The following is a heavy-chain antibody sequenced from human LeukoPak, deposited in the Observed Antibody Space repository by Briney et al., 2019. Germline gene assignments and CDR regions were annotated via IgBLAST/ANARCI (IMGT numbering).Heavy chain of an antibody. D-gene: IGHD5-18*01. Sequence: GGSLRLSCAASGFTFSSYAMSWLRQAPGKGLEWVSAISGSGGSTYYAESVKGRFTISRDNSKNTLYLQMNSLRAEDTAVYYCAKDPGARGYSYGFDLWGRGTLVTVSS. CDR2: ISGSGGST. CDR3: AKDPGARGYSYGFDL. V-gene: IGHV3-23*01. CDR1: GFTFSSYA. J-gene: IGHJ2*01.